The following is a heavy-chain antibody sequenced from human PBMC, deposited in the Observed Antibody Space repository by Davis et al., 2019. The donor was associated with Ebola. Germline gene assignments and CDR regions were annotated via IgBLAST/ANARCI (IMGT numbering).Heavy chain of an antibody. CDR3: ASDVEMATISY. J-gene: IGHJ4*02. V-gene: IGHV3-73*01. CDR1: GFTFSGSA. Sequence: GESLKISCAASGFTFSGSAMHWVRQASGKGLEWVGRIRSKANSYATAYAASVKGRFTISRDDSKNTAYLQMNSLKTEDTAVYYCASDVEMATISYWGQGTLVTVSS. CDR2: IRSKANSYAT. D-gene: IGHD5-24*01.